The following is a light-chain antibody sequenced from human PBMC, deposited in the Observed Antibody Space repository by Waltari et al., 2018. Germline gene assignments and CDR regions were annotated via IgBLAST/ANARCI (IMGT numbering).Light chain of an antibody. CDR3: QQYNNWPFT. V-gene: IGKV3-15*01. CDR2: GAS. Sequence: EIVMTQSPATLSVSPGERATLSCRASQSLSSNLAWYQQKPGQAPRLLIYGASTRATGFPFRFSGSGSRAEFTLTISSLQSEDFAVYYCQQYNNWPFTFGQGTKLEIK. J-gene: IGKJ2*01. CDR1: QSLSSN.